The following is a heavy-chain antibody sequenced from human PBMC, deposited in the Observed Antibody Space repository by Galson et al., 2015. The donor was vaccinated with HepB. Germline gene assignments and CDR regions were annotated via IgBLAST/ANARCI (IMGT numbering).Heavy chain of an antibody. D-gene: IGHD3-3*01. Sequence: LRLSCAASGFTFSSYDMHWVRQATGKGLEWVSAIGTAGDTYYPGSVKGRFTISRENAKNSLYLQMNSLRAGDTAVYYCARASGYDFWSGDYYYYYMDVWGKGTTVTVSS. CDR1: GFTFSSYD. CDR3: ARASGYDFWSGDYYYYYMDV. V-gene: IGHV3-13*01. CDR2: IGTAGDT. J-gene: IGHJ6*03.